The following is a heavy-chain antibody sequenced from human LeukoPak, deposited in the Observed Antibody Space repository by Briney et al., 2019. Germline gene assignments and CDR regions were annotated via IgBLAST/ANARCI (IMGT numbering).Heavy chain of an antibody. CDR1: GYTFTSYD. D-gene: IGHD2-21*02. J-gene: IGHJ5*02. V-gene: IGHV1-8*01. CDR3: ARVYCGGDCYYNWFDP. CDR2: MNPNSGNT. Sequence: ASVKVSCKASGYTFTSYDINWVRQATGQGLEWMGWMNPNSGNTGYAQKFQGRVTMTRNTSISTAYMGLSSLRSEDTAVYYCARVYCGGDCYYNWFDPWGQGTLVTVSS.